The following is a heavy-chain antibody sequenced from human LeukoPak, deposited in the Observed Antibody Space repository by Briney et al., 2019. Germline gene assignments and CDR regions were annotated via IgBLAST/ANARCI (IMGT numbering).Heavy chain of an antibody. CDR3: ARENGGGNPFDY. CDR1: GFTFSSYS. V-gene: IGHV3-21*04. J-gene: IGHJ4*02. CDR2: ISSSSSYI. D-gene: IGHD4-23*01. Sequence: GGSLRLSCAASGFTFSSYSMNWVRQAPGKGLEWVSSISSSSSYIYYADSVKGRFTISRDNAKNSLYLQMNSLRAEDTAVYYCARENGGGNPFDYWGQGTLVTVSS.